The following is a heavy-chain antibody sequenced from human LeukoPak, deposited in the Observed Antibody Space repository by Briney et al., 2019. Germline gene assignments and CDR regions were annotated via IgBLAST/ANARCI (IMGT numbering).Heavy chain of an antibody. V-gene: IGHV4-34*01. CDR2: INHSGST. J-gene: IGHJ4*02. CDR3: ARVDKTGDLRDY. CDR1: GGSFSGYY. Sequence: SETLSLTCAVYGGSFSGYYWSWIRQPPGKGLEWIGEINHSGSTNYNPSLKSRVTMSVDTSKNQFSLKLSSVTAADTAVYYCARVDKTGDLRDYWGQGTLVTVSS. D-gene: IGHD7-27*01.